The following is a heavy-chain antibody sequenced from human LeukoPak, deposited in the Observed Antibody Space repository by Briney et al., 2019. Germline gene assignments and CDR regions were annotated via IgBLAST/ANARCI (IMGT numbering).Heavy chain of an antibody. D-gene: IGHD7-27*01. V-gene: IGHV3-49*04. J-gene: IGHJ4*02. CDR2: ISSKAYGGTI. CDR3: TRDTGDGFDY. CDR1: GFTFGDYA. Sequence: GRYLRFSCTASGFTFGDYAMRWVPPGPGKGLMGVGFISSKAYGGTIEYAASVKGRFTISRDDSKSIAYLKMNSLKTEDTAVYYSTRDTGDGFDYWGQGTLVTVSS.